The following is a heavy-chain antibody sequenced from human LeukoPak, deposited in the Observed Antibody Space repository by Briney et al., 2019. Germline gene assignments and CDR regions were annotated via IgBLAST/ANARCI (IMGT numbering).Heavy chain of an antibody. CDR1: GGSISSSSYY. CDR2: IYYSGST. D-gene: IGHD1-26*01. J-gene: IGHJ5*02. Sequence: PSETLSLTCTVSGGSISSSSYYWGWIRQPPGKGLEWIGSIYYSGSTYYNPSLKSRVTISVDTSKNQFSLKLSSVTAADTAVYYCAREWELQSWFDPWGQGTLVTVSS. CDR3: AREWELQSWFDP. V-gene: IGHV4-39*07.